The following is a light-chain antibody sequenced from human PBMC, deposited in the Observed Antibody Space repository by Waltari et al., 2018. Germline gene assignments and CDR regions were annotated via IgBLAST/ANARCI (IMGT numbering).Light chain of an antibody. CDR1: ALPKQY. J-gene: IGLJ2*01. CDR2: KDT. CDR3: QSTDNSGTYVV. V-gene: IGLV3-25*03. Sequence: SYELTQPPSVSVSPGQTARITCSGDALPKQYSFWYQQRSGQAPVVVIYKDTERPSGIPVPFSGSSSVTRVTLTIIGVQAEDEADYYCQSTDNSGTYVVFGGGTKLTVL.